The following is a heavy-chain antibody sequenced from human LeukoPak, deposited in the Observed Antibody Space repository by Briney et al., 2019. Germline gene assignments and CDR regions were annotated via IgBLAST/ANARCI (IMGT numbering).Heavy chain of an antibody. CDR1: GGSFSGYY. CDR3: ARGRQRGEGVYYYYYGMDV. J-gene: IGHJ6*02. Sequence: SETLSLTCAVYGGSFSGYYWSWIRQPPGEGLEWIGEINHSGSTNYNPSLKSRVTISVDTSKNQFSLKLSSVTAADTAVYYCARGRQRGEGVYYYYYGMDVWGQGTTVTVSS. CDR2: INHSGST. V-gene: IGHV4-34*01. D-gene: IGHD3-16*01.